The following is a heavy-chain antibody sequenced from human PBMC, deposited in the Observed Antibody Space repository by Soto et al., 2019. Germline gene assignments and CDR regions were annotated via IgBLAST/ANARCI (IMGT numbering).Heavy chain of an antibody. D-gene: IGHD3-3*01. J-gene: IGHJ4*02. CDR2: ISSSSSYI. Sequence: GGSLRLSCAASGFTFSSYSMNWVRQAPGKGLEWVSSISSSSSYIYYADSVKGRFTISRDNAKNSLYLQMNSLRAEDTAVYYCARDFRDFWSGYYYFDYWGQGTLVTVSS. V-gene: IGHV3-21*01. CDR3: ARDFRDFWSGYYYFDY. CDR1: GFTFSSYS.